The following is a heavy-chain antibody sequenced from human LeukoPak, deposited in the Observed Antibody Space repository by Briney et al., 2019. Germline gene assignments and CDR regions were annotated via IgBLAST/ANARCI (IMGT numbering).Heavy chain of an antibody. CDR2: INPSGGST. V-gene: IGHV1-46*01. D-gene: IGHD4-17*01. Sequence: ASVKVSCKASGGTFSSYAISWVRQAPGQGLEWMGIINPSGGSTSYAQKFQGRVTMTRDTSTSTVYMELSSLRSEDTAVYYCARVSLPGDDYGDLAYWGQGTLVTVSS. CDR3: ARVSLPGDDYGDLAY. CDR1: GGTFSSYA. J-gene: IGHJ4*02.